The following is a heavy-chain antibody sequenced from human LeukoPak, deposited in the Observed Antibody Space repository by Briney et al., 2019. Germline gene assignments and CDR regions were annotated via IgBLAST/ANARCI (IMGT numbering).Heavy chain of an antibody. Sequence: GGSLRLSCAASGFTFNIYAMNWVRQAPGKGLEWVSGFIGSGGSTYYADSVKGRFTISRDNSKNMLYLQMNSLRAEDTAVYYCAKVRYTSSWHDYDYWGQGTLVTVSS. CDR3: AKVRYTSSWHDYDY. CDR1: GFTFNIYA. J-gene: IGHJ4*02. D-gene: IGHD6-13*01. V-gene: IGHV3-23*01. CDR2: FIGSGGST.